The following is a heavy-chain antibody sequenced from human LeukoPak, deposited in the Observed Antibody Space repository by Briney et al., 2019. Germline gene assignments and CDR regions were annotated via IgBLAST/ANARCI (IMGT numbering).Heavy chain of an antibody. Sequence: PGGSLRLSCAASGFTFSSYGMHWVRQAPGKGLEWVAVISYDGSNKYYADSVKGRFTISRDNSKNTLYLQMNSLRAEDTAVYYCARASRHNYYYGMDVWGQGTTVTVSS. D-gene: IGHD1-1*01. CDR3: ARASRHNYYYGMDV. CDR2: ISYDGSNK. J-gene: IGHJ6*02. V-gene: IGHV3-30*03. CDR1: GFTFSSYG.